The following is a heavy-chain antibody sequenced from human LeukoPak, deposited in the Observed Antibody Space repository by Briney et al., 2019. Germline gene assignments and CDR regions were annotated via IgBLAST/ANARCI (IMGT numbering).Heavy chain of an antibody. CDR1: GFTFSSYF. J-gene: IGHJ6*03. CDR2: IRDSGCDT. D-gene: IGHD3-10*01. Sequence: GGSLRLSCAASGFTFSSYFMPWVRQAPGKGLEWVATIRDSGCDTYYADSVKGRFTISRDNAKNSLYLQITSLRAEDTAVYSCAREGGWGSYYQNRLFYSYYSMDVWGKGATVTISS. V-gene: IGHV3-21*01. CDR3: AREGGWGSYYQNRLFYSYYSMDV.